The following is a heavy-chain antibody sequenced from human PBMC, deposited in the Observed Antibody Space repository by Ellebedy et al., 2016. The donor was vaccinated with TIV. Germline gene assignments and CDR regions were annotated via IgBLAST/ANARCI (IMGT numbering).Heavy chain of an antibody. J-gene: IGHJ3*02. Sequence: GESLKISXAASGFTVSSNYMSWVRQAPGKGLEWVSVIYSGGSTYYADSVKGRFTISRDNSKNTLYLQMNSLRAEDTAVYYCARHRSRSDDAFDIWGQGTMVTVSS. CDR2: IYSGGST. V-gene: IGHV3-66*04. CDR3: ARHRSRSDDAFDI. CDR1: GFTVSSNY. D-gene: IGHD3-10*01.